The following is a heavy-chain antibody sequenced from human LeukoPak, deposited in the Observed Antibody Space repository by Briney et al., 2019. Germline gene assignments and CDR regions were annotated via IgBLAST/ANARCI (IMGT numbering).Heavy chain of an antibody. CDR3: ARGGEDIVVVPAAAYFDY. Sequence: GGSLILSCEASGFTFSSFSMNWVRQSPEKVLERVSSITAGSSHIFYGDSMKGRFTISRDNAKNSLYLQMNSLRADDSAVYYCARGGEDIVVVPAAAYFDYWGQGTLVTVSS. CDR2: ITAGSSHI. CDR1: GFTFSSFS. J-gene: IGHJ4*02. V-gene: IGHV3-21*01. D-gene: IGHD2-2*01.